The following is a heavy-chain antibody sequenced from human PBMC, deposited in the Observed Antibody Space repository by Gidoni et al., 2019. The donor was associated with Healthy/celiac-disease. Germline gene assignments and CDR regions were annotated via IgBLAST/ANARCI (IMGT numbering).Heavy chain of an antibody. J-gene: IGHJ5*02. V-gene: IGHV1-2*02. CDR3: AREANWNYA. CDR1: GYTFTGYN. CDR2: INPNSGST. Sequence: QVQLVPPGAEVKKPGASLKLACTASGYTFTGYNTHWVRQAPGQGLAWMGWINPNSGSTNYAQKFQGRVTIARDTSISKAYVELGRLRSDDTAVYYCAREANWNYAWSQGTLVTVSS.